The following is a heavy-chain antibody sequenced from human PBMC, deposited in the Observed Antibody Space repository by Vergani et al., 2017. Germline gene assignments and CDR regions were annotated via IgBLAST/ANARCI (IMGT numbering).Heavy chain of an antibody. V-gene: IGHV3-9*01. D-gene: IGHD1-14*01. CDR3: AKDSNRFGSGGAFDI. CDR1: GFTFDDYA. J-gene: IGHJ3*02. CDR2: ISWNSGSI. Sequence: EVQLVESGGGLVQPGRSLRLSCAASGFTFDDYAMHWVRQAPGKGLEWVSGISWNSGSIGYADSVKGRFTISRDNAKNSLYLQMNSLRAEDTALYYCAKDSNRFGSGGAFDIWGQGTMVTVSS.